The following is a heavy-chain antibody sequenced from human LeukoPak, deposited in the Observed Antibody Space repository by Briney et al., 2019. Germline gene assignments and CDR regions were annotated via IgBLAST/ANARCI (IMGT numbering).Heavy chain of an antibody. J-gene: IGHJ4*02. V-gene: IGHV3-23*01. D-gene: IGHD5-12*01. CDR3: AKDPASYEYYFDY. CDR2: ISASAANT. Sequence: PGRSLRLSCAAAGFTFSGYAMSCVRQAPRNGLEWVSSISASAANTYYADSMKGRSSISTDNSKNTMDLQMSSLRAEDTAVYYWAKDPASYEYYFDYWGQGTLVTVSS. CDR1: GFTFSGYA.